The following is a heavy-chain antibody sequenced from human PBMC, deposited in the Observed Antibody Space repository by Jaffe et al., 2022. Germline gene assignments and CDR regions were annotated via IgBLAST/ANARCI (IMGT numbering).Heavy chain of an antibody. Sequence: QVQLQESGPGLVKPSETLSLTCAVSGYSISSGYYWGWIRQPPGKGLEWIGSIYHSGSTYYNPSLKSRVTISVDTSKNQFSLKLSSVTAADTAVYYCQALTTVTTTDYFDYWGQGTLVTVSS. CDR3: QALTTVTTTDYFDY. CDR1: GYSISSGYY. J-gene: IGHJ4*02. D-gene: IGHD4-17*01. V-gene: IGHV4-38-2*01. CDR2: IYHSGST.